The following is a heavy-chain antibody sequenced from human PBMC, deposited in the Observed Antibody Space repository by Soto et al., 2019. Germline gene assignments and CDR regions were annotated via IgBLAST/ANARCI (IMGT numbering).Heavy chain of an antibody. CDR1: GYTFTYRY. CDR3: ARFEEYSSSWSTSSAYNWFDP. D-gene: IGHD6-13*01. Sequence: SVKVSCKASGYTFTYRYLHWVRQAPGQALEWMGWITPFNGNTNYAQKFQDRVTITRDRSMSTAYMELSSLRSEDTAMYYCARFEEYSSSWSTSSAYNWFDPWGQGTLVTVS. CDR2: ITPFNGNT. J-gene: IGHJ5*02. V-gene: IGHV1-45*02.